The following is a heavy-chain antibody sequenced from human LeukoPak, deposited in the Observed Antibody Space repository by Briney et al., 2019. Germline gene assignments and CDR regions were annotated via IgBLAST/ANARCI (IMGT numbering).Heavy chain of an antibody. CDR2: IRYDGSNK. CDR1: GFTFSSYD. CDR3: ARDRESYCSGGSCSNFDY. Sequence: GGSLRLSCAASGFTFSSYDMHWVRQAPGKGLEWVAFIRYDGSNKYYADSVKGRFTISRDNAKNSLYLEMNSLRAEDTAVFYCARDRESYCSGGSCSNFDYWGQGTLVTVSS. D-gene: IGHD2-15*01. V-gene: IGHV3-30*02. J-gene: IGHJ4*02.